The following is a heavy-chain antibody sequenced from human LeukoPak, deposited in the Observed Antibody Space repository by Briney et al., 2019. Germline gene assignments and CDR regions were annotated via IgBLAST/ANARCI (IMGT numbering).Heavy chain of an antibody. Sequence: GGCLSLSCAASGFTFSSYAMSWVRRAPGKGLEWVSAISGSGGSTYYADSVKGRFTISRDNSKNTLYLQMNSLRAEDTAVYYCAKDQQQPRAFDYWGQGTLVTVSS. D-gene: IGHD6-13*01. CDR2: ISGSGGST. V-gene: IGHV3-23*01. CDR3: AKDQQQPRAFDY. J-gene: IGHJ4*02. CDR1: GFTFSSYA.